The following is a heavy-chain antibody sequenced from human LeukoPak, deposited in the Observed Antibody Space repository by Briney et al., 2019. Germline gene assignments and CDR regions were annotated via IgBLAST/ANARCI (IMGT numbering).Heavy chain of an antibody. CDR1: GFTFSTYW. Sequence: GGSLRLSCAASGFTFSTYWMTWVRQAPGKGLEWVSAISGSGASTYYADSVKGRFTISRDNSKNTLYLQMNSLRAEDTAVYYCAKDGQGLTYYFDYWGQGTLVTVSS. D-gene: IGHD3-16*01. J-gene: IGHJ4*02. CDR2: ISGSGAST. CDR3: AKDGQGLTYYFDY. V-gene: IGHV3-23*01.